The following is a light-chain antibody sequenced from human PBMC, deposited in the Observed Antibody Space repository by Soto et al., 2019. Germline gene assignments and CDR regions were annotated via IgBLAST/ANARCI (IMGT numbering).Light chain of an antibody. CDR1: QSISTY. J-gene: IGKJ1*01. CDR2: AES. Sequence: DIQMNQSTSSLSASVGDRVTITGRASQSISTYLNWYQQKPGQAPNLLIYAESSLQSGVPSRFSGSGSGTDFTLSISSLQPADFATYYCQQSYSSPRAFGQGTKVEIK. CDR3: QQSYSSPRA. V-gene: IGKV1-39*01.